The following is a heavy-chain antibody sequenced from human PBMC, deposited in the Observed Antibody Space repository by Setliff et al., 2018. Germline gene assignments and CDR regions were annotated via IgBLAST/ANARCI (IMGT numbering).Heavy chain of an antibody. V-gene: IGHV4-34*01. CDR3: ARGYCSSPSCFVAGWFDP. CDR1: GGSFSGYY. D-gene: IGHD2-2*01. CDR2: INHTGST. J-gene: IGHJ5*02. Sequence: SETLSLTCAVYGGSFSGYYWSWIRQPPGKGLEWIGEINHTGSTNYSPSLKSRVTISVDTSKNQFSLKLTSVTAADTAVYYCARGYCSSPSCFVAGWFDPWGQGTLVTVSS.